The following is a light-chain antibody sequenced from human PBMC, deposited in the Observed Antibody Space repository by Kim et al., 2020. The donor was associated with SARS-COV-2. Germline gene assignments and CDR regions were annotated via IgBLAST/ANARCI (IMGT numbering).Light chain of an antibody. CDR3: SSYATSRSYV. V-gene: IGLV2-14*03. CDR1: GSVVGTYNS. CDR2: DVN. J-gene: IGLJ1*01. Sequence: SNPNYCTATGSVVGTYNSVTWYQPSPGKAPKLMIYDVNQRPSGFSNRFSGSKSGNTASLTISGLQAEDEADYYCSSYATSRSYVFGTGTKVTVL.